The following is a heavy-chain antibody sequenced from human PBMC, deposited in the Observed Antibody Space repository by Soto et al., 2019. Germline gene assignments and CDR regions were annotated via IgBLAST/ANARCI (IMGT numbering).Heavy chain of an antibody. CDR3: ARGGGPYYNWNESDLDY. Sequence: ASVKVSCKASGYTFTSYAMHWVRQAPGQRLEWMGWINAGNGNTKYSQKFQGRVTITRDTSASTAYMELSSLRSEDTAVYYCARGGGPYYNWNESDLDYWGQGTLVTVSS. V-gene: IGHV1-3*01. D-gene: IGHD1-20*01. CDR1: GYTFTSYA. J-gene: IGHJ4*02. CDR2: INAGNGNT.